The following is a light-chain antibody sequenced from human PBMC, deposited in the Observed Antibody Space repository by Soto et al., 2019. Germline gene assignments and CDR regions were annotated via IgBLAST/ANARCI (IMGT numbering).Light chain of an antibody. CDR1: SSNIGSTY. J-gene: IGLJ1*01. V-gene: IGLV1-47*01. CDR2: RNN. Sequence: QSVLTQPPSASGTPGQRVTISCSGSSSNIGSTYVYWYQQLPGTAPKLLIYRNNQRPSGVPDRFSGSKSGTSASLAISGLRSEDDADYYCAAWDDSLSAFYVFGTGTKVTVL. CDR3: AAWDDSLSAFYV.